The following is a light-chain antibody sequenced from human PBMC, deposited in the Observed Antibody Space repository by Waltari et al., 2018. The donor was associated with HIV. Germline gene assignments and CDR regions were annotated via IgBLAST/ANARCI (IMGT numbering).Light chain of an antibody. V-gene: IGLV1-51*02. CDR1: RSNIGTNY. CDR2: ENK. Sequence: QSVLTQPPSVSAAPGQQVTIPCSGNRSNIGTNYVSWYQQSPGTAPKLLIFENKQRPSGIPDRFSGSKSGTSATLGISGLQTGDEADYYCGTWDTSLSALVFGGGTKLTVL. CDR3: GTWDTSLSALV. J-gene: IGLJ2*01.